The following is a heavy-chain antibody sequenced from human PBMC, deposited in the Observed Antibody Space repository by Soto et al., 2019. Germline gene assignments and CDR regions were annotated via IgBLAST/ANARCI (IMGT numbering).Heavy chain of an antibody. D-gene: IGHD3-3*01. CDR3: AKDFYDFWSGYYTYYFDY. J-gene: IGHJ4*02. CDR2: ISYDGSNK. V-gene: IGHV3-30*18. CDR1: GFTFSRYG. Sequence: PGGALRLSCAASGFTFSRYGMHWVRQAPGKGLEWVAVISYDGSNKYYADSVKGRFTISRDNSKNTLYLQMNSLRAEDTAVYYCAKDFYDFWSGYYTYYFDYWGQGTLVTVSS.